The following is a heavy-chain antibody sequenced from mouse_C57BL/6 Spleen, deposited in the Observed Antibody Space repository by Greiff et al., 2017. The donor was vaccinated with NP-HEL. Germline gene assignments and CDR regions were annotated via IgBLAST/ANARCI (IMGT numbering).Heavy chain of an antibody. CDR2: IYPGDGGT. J-gene: IGHJ2*01. CDR1: GYAFSSSW. CDR3: AREGGDPFDY. V-gene: IGHV1-82*01. Sequence: QVQLQQSGPELVKPGASVTLSCKASGYAFSSSWMNWVKQRPGKGLEWIGRIYPGDGGTNYNGKFKGKATLTADKSSSTAYMQLSSLTSEDSAVYFCAREGGDPFDYWGQGTTLTVSS.